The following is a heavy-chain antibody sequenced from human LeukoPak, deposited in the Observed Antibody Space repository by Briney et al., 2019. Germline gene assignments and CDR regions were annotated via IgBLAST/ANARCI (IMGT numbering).Heavy chain of an antibody. CDR2: IYPDDSDT. J-gene: IGHJ4*02. Sequence: GESLKISCKSSGYSFTNYWIGWVRQMPGKGLEWMGIIYPDDSDTRYSPSFQGQVTISVDKSISTAYLQWSSLKASDTATYYCAKLGAYTSSWYGFVDYWGQGTLITVSS. D-gene: IGHD6-19*01. CDR3: AKLGAYTSSWYGFVDY. CDR1: GYSFTNYW. V-gene: IGHV5-51*01.